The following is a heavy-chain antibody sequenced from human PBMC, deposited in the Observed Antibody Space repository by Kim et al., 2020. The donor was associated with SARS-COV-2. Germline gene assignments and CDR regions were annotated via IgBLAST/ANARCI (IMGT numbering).Heavy chain of an antibody. Sequence: GGSLRLSCAAAGFPFSTYAMAWVRQAPGKGPEWVSSIGGNGFSTYYADSVKGRFTISRDNSKNSLFLQMNSLRAADTALYYCSKVRGGIAMANFDDWGQG. D-gene: IGHD2-21*01. CDR1: GFPFSTYA. CDR2: IGGNGFST. V-gene: IGHV3-23*01. CDR3: SKVRGGIAMANFDD. J-gene: IGHJ4*02.